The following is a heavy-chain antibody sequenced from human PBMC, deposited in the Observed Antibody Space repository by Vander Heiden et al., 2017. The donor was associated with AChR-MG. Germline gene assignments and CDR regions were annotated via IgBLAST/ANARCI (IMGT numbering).Heavy chain of an antibody. D-gene: IGHD3-3*01. CDR3: ARGWSGVYYYYYYYMDV. J-gene: IGHJ6*03. CDR2: IYYSGST. CDR1: GRSSSCYY. Sequence: QVRLRESGPGLVEPSVALSLTCTVSGRSSSCYYWSWIRQPPGKGLEWIGYIYYSGSTNYNPSLKSRVIISVDTSKNQFSLKLSSVTAADTAVYYCARGWSGVYYYYYYYMDVWGKGTTVTVS. V-gene: IGHV4-59*01.